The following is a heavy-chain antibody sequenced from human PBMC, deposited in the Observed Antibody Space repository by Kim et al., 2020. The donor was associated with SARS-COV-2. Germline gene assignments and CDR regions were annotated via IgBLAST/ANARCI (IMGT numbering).Heavy chain of an antibody. D-gene: IGHD1-1*01. V-gene: IGHV3-23*01. CDR1: GFTFSSYA. CDR3: AKDRWGTGTPRWFDP. Sequence: GGSLRLSCAASGFTFSSYAMSWVRQAPGKGLEWVSAISGSGGSTYYADSVKGRFTISRDNSKNTLYLQMNSLRAEDTAVYYCAKDRWGTGTPRWFDPWGQGTLVTVSS. J-gene: IGHJ5*02. CDR2: ISGSGGST.